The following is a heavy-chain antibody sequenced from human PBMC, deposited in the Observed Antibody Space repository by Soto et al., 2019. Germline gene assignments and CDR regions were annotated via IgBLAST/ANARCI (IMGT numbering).Heavy chain of an antibody. V-gene: IGHV1-69*13. CDR3: ARRDTDCSSTSCYEVRENWFDP. Sequence: SVKVSCKASGGTFSSYAISWVRQAPGQGLEWMGGIIPIFGTANYAQKFQGRVTITADESTSTAYMELSSLRSEDTAVYYCARRDTDCSSTSCYEVRENWFDPWGQGTLVTVSS. J-gene: IGHJ5*02. D-gene: IGHD2-2*01. CDR2: IIPIFGTA. CDR1: GGTFSSYA.